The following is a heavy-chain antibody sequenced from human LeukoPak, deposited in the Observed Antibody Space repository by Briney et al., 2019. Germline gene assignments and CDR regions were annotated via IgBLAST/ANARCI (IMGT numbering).Heavy chain of an antibody. CDR2: ISASGGST. CDR1: GFTFSSSA. V-gene: IGHV3-23*01. D-gene: IGHD3/OR15-3a*01. J-gene: IGHJ4*02. CDR3: ARGFWTGVEY. Sequence: AGGSLRLSCAASGFTFSSSAMSWVRQVPGKGLEWVSGISASGGSTSYADSVRGRFTISRDNAKNTLYLQMNSLRAEDTAVYYCARGFWTGVEYWGQGALVTVSS.